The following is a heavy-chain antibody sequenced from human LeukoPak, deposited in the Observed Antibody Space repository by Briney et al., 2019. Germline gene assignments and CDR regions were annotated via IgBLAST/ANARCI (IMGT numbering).Heavy chain of an antibody. CDR1: GGTFTGYY. CDR3: ARVVEQWELLIDPDAFDI. Sequence: GASVKVSCKASGGTFTGYYMHWVRQAPRQGLEWMGWINPNSGGTNYAQKFQGRVTMTRDTSISTAYMELSRLRSDDTAVYYCARVVEQWELLIDPDAFDIWGQGTMVTVSS. J-gene: IGHJ3*02. CDR2: INPNSGGT. V-gene: IGHV1-2*02. D-gene: IGHD1-26*01.